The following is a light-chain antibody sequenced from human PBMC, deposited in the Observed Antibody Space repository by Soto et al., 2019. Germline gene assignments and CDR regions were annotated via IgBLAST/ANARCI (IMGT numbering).Light chain of an antibody. CDR3: QQYNNWPLA. CDR1: QSVSSN. J-gene: IGKJ5*01. CDR2: GAS. Sequence: EIVLTQSPATLSLSPGESATLSCRASQSVSSNLAWYHQKPGQAPRLLIYGASTRATGIPARFSGSGSGTEFTLTISSLQSEDFAVYYCQQYNNWPLAFGQGTRLEIK. V-gene: IGKV3-15*01.